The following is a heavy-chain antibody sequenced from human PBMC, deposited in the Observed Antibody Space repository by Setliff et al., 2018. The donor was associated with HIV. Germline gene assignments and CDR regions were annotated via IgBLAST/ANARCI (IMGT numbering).Heavy chain of an antibody. V-gene: IGHV7-4-1*02. CDR3: ARDSYGGNSDAFDI. D-gene: IGHD4-17*01. CDR1: GYTFTSYA. Sequence: ASVKVSCKASGYTFTSYAMNWVRQAPGQGLEWMGWINTNTGNPTYAQGFTGRFVFSLDTSVSTAYLQISSLKAEDTAVYYCARDSYGGNSDAFDIWGQGTMVTVSS. CDR2: INTNTGNP. J-gene: IGHJ3*02.